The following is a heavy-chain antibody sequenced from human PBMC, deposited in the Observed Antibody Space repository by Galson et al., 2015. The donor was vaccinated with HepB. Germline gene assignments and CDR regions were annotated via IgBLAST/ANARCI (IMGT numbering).Heavy chain of an antibody. CDR2: INAGNGNT. CDR1: GYTFTSYA. CDR3: ARDHGVRGVGVY. J-gene: IGHJ4*02. Sequence: SVKVSCKASGYTFTSYAMHWVRQAPGQRLEWMGWINAGNGNTKYSQKFQGRVTITRDTSASTAYMELSSLRSEDTAVYYCARDHGVRGVGVYWGQGTLVTVSS. V-gene: IGHV1-3*01. D-gene: IGHD3-10*01.